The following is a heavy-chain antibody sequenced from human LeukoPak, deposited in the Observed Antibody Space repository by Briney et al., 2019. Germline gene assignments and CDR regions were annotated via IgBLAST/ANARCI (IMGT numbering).Heavy chain of an antibody. D-gene: IGHD1-26*01. CDR3: ARGGGAIAT. CDR2: TYYRSKWYN. J-gene: IGHJ5*02. CDR1: GDSVSSNSAG. Sequence: SQTLSLTCAISGDSVSSNSAGWSWIRQSPSRGLEWLGRTYYRSKWYNDYAVSVKSRITIDPDTSKNQLSLQLNSVTPEDTAVYYCARGGGAIATWGQGTLVTVSS. V-gene: IGHV6-1*01.